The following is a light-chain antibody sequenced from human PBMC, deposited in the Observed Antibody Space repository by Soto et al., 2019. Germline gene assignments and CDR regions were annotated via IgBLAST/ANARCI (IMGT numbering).Light chain of an antibody. V-gene: IGKV3-15*01. J-gene: IGKJ3*01. CDR2: DAS. Sequence: ETVMTQSPATLSVSPGERPTLSCRASQSVSSNLAWYQQKPGQAPRLLIYDASTRATGIPARFSGSGSGTEFTLTISSLQSEDFAVYYCKRYNTWPLTFGPGTKVDIK. CDR1: QSVSSN. CDR3: KRYNTWPLT.